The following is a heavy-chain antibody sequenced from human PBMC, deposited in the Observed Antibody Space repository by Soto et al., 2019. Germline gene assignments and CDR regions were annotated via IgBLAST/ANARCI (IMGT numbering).Heavy chain of an antibody. Sequence: SETLSLTCAVSGGSISSGGYSWSWIRQPPGKGLEWIGYIYYSGSTNYNPSLKSRVTISVDTSKNQSSLKLSSVTAADTAVYYCARRYGYAFDIWGQGTMVTVSS. V-gene: IGHV4-61*08. CDR2: IYYSGST. CDR1: GGSISSGGYS. J-gene: IGHJ3*02. CDR3: ARRYGYAFDI. D-gene: IGHD4-17*01.